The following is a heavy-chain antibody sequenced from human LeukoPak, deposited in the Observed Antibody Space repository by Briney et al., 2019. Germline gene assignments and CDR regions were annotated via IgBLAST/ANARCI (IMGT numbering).Heavy chain of an antibody. CDR1: GFTFSSYG. V-gene: IGHV3-30*18. Sequence: PGGSLRLSCAASGFTFSSYGMHWVRQAPGKGLEWVAVISYDGSNKYYADSVKGRFTISRDNSKNTLYLQMNSLRAEDTAVYYCAKRGQGIAVAGSHSFDYWGQGTLVTVSS. D-gene: IGHD6-19*01. CDR3: AKRGQGIAVAGSHSFDY. CDR2: ISYDGSNK. J-gene: IGHJ4*02.